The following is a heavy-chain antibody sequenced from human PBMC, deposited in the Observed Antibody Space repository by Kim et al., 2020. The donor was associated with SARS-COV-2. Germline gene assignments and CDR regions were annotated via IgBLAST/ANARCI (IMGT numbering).Heavy chain of an antibody. D-gene: IGHD2-2*01. Sequence: ASVKVSCKASGYTFTGYYMHWVRQAPGKGLEWMGWINPNSGGTNYAQKFQGRVTMTRDTSISTAYMELSRLRSDDTAVYYCARSVYCSSTSCHYYYGMDVWGQGTTVTVSS. CDR2: INPNSGGT. J-gene: IGHJ6*02. V-gene: IGHV1-2*02. CDR1: GYTFTGYY. CDR3: ARSVYCSSTSCHYYYGMDV.